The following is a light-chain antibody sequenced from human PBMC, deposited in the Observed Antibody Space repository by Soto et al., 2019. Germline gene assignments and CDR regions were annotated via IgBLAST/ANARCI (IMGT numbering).Light chain of an antibody. Sequence: DIQMTQSPATLSASVGDRVTITCRASQSISSWLAWYQQKPGKVPKLLIDDASSLKSGVPSRSSGSGSGTEFTLTIISLQPDDFATYYCQQYNTYPWTFGQGTKVKIK. J-gene: IGKJ1*01. CDR2: DAS. CDR3: QQYNTYPWT. V-gene: IGKV1-5*01. CDR1: QSISSW.